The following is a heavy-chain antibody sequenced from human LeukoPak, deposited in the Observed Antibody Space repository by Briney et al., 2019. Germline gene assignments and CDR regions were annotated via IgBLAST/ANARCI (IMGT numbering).Heavy chain of an antibody. CDR1: GHSISSNNW. D-gene: IGHD6-19*01. Sequence: SETLSLTCAVSGHSISSNNWWAWIRQPPGKGLEWIGYIYYNGNTYYNPYNPSLTSRVTMSVDTSKNQFSLKLDSVTEIDTAMYYCARNQAVAANRGAFDIWGQGTMVTVSS. CDR3: ARNQAVAANRGAFDI. J-gene: IGHJ3*02. CDR2: IYYNGNT. V-gene: IGHV4-28*01.